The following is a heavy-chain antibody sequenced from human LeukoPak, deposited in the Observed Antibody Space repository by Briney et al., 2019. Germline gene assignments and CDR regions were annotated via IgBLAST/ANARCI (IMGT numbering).Heavy chain of an antibody. J-gene: IGHJ4*02. CDR2: ISSSSSYI. CDR1: GFTFSSYS. D-gene: IGHD2-15*01. Sequence: GGSLRLSCAASGFTFSSYSMSWVRQAPGKGLEWVSSISSSSSYIYYADSVKGRFTISRDNAKNSLYLQMNSLRAEDTAVYYCARGELGYCSGGSCKHDYWGQGTLVTVSS. CDR3: ARGELGYCSGGSCKHDY. V-gene: IGHV3-21*01.